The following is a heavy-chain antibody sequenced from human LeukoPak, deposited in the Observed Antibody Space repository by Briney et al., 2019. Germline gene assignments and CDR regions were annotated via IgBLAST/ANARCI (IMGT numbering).Heavy chain of an antibody. Sequence: GGSLRLSCAASGFTFSSYGMHWVRQAPGKGLEWVAVISYDGINKYYADSVKGRFTISRDNSKNTLYLQMNSLRAEDTAVYYCASFRVAVAGTSPSVYNWFGPWGQGTLVTVSS. CDR3: ASFRVAVAGTSPSVYNWFGP. CDR1: GFTFSSYG. CDR2: ISYDGINK. D-gene: IGHD6-19*01. V-gene: IGHV3-30*03. J-gene: IGHJ5*02.